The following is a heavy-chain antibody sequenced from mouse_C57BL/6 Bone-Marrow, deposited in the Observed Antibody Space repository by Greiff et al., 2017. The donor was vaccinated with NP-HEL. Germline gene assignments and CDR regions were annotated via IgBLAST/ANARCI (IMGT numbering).Heavy chain of an antibody. CDR2: ISNGGGST. V-gene: IGHV5-12*01. D-gene: IGHD2-5*01. CDR3: ARHGNYSKVYAMDY. J-gene: IGHJ4*01. Sequence: EVKLVESGGGLVQPGGSLKLSCAASGFTFSDYYMYWVRQTPEKRLEWVAYISNGGGSTYYPDTVKGRFTISSDNAKNTLYLQMSRLNSEDTAMYYCARHGNYSKVYAMDYWGQGTSVTVSS. CDR1: GFTFSDYY.